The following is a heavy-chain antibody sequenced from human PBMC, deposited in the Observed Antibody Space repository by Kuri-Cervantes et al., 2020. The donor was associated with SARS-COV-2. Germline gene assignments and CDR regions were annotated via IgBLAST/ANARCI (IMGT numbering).Heavy chain of an antibody. J-gene: IGHJ2*01. CDR1: GFTFSSYD. V-gene: IGHV3-13*04. D-gene: IGHD3-22*01. Sequence: GESLKISCAASGFTFSSYDMHWVRQATGKGLEWDSSIGTADDTYYPGSVKGRFTISRENAKNSLYLQVNSLRAKDTAVYYCARGYYGRIGYPLGWYFDLWGRGTLVTVSS. CDR2: IGTADDT. CDR3: ARGYYGRIGYPLGWYFDL.